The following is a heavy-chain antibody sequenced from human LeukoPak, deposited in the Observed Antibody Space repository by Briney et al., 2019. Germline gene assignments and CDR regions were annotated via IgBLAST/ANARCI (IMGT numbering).Heavy chain of an antibody. D-gene: IGHD3-22*01. J-gene: IGHJ5*02. Sequence: GGSLRLSCAASGFTFSSYWMSWVRQAPGKGLEWVANIKQDGSEKYYVDSVKGRFTISRDNSKNTLYLQMNSLRAEDTAVYYCAKAPYYYDSSGYQSWFDPWGQGTLVTVSS. CDR1: GFTFSSYW. CDR2: IKQDGSEK. V-gene: IGHV3-7*01. CDR3: AKAPYYYDSSGYQSWFDP.